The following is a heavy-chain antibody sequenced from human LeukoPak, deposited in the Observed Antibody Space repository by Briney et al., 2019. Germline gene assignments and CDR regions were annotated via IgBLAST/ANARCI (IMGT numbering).Heavy chain of an antibody. D-gene: IGHD6-13*01. CDR1: GFTFSTYG. CDR3: ARQHSSSWYGFFDY. CDR2: INWNGGST. J-gene: IGHJ4*02. V-gene: IGHV3-20*04. Sequence: GGSLRLSCAASGFTFSTYGMSWVRQAPGKGLEWVSGINWNGGSTGYADSVKGRFTISRDNAKNSLYLQMNSLRAEDTAVYYCARQHSSSWYGFFDYWGQGTLVTVSS.